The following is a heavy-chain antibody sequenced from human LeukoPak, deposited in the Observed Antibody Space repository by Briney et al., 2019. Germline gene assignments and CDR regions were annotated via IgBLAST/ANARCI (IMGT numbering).Heavy chain of an antibody. CDR2: MNPNSGNT. CDR1: GYTFTSYD. J-gene: IGHJ4*02. D-gene: IGHD3-10*01. Sequence: GASVKVSCKASGYTFTSYDINWVRQATGQGLEWMGWMNPNSGNTGYAQKFQGRVTMTRNTSISTAYMELSSLRSEDTAVYYCARARSVNGNYYGSGNMGYWGQGTLVTVSS. V-gene: IGHV1-8*02. CDR3: ARARSVNGNYYGSGNMGY.